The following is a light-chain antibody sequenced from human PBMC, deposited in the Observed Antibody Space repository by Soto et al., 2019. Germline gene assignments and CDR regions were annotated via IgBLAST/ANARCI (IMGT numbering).Light chain of an antibody. J-gene: IGLJ2*01. V-gene: IGLV2-14*01. CDR3: SSYTTISTVV. CDR1: SSEVGGYRY. CDR2: DVT. Sequence: QSALTQPASVSGSPGQSITMSCTGTSSEVGGYRYVSWYQQHPGKAPKLMIYDVTNRPSGVSNRFSGSKSGNTASLTISGLQAEDEADYDCSSYTTISTVVFGGGTKLTVL.